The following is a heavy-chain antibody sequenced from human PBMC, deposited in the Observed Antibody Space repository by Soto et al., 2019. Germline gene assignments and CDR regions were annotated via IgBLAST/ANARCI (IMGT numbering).Heavy chain of an antibody. CDR1: GGSISSGGYS. J-gene: IGHJ4*02. D-gene: IGHD2-8*02. Sequence: SETLSLTCAVSGGSISSGGYSWSWIRQPPGKGLEWVAYIYHSGSTNYNPSLRSRVTIPVDTSKNQFSLKLTSVTAADTAVYYCARDKITGLFDYWGQGTLVTVPQ. CDR2: IYHSGST. CDR3: ARDKITGLFDY. V-gene: IGHV4-30-2*01.